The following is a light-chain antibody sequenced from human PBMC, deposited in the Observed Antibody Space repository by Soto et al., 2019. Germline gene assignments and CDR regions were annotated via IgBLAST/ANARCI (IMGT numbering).Light chain of an antibody. Sequence: EIVLTQSPGTLSLSPGEGATLSCRASQSVSSNYLAWYQQRPGQAPRLLIYGASSRATGIPDRFSGGGSGTKVTLTISRLEPEDFAVYYWQQYGSSSPTTFGQGTRLEIE. CDR1: QSVSSNY. CDR3: QQYGSSSPTT. V-gene: IGKV3-20*01. J-gene: IGKJ5*01. CDR2: GAS.